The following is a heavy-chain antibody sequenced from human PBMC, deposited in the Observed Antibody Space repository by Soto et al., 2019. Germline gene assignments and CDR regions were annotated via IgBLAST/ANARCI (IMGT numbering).Heavy chain of an antibody. J-gene: IGHJ5*02. V-gene: IGHV3-21*01. CDR1: GFTFSSYS. CDR2: ISSSSSYI. D-gene: IGHD3-10*01. Sequence: GGSLRLSCAASGFTFSSYSMNWVRQAPGKGLEWVSSISSSSSYIYYADSVKGRFTISRDNAKNSLYLQMNSLRAEDTAVYYCARGNYYGLNWFEPWGQGTLVTVSS. CDR3: ARGNYYGLNWFEP.